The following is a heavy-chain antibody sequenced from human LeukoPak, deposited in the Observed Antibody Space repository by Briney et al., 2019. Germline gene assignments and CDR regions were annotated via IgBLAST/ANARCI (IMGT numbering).Heavy chain of an antibody. CDR1: GFDFSNYW. J-gene: IGHJ4*02. CDR3: ASCLEVRGVNFDY. CDR2: INQDGSEN. V-gene: IGHV3-7*01. Sequence: PGGSLRLSCAASGFDFSNYWMTWIRQAPGKGLEYVANINQDGSENYYVDSVKGRFSISRDNTKNSLYLQMNGLRTEDTAVYYCASCLEVRGVNFDYWGQGTLVTVSS. D-gene: IGHD3-10*01.